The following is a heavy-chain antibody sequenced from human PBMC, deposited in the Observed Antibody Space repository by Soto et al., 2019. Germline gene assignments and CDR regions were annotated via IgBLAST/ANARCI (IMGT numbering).Heavy chain of an antibody. CDR3: ARASGVYDAFDI. CDR1: GSTFTGYY. V-gene: IGHV1-2*02. J-gene: IGHJ3*02. Sequence: ASVKVSCKASGSTFTGYYMHWVRQAPGQGLEWMGWINPNNGGTKYAQNFQGSVTMTRDTSISTAYMELSRLRSDDTAVYYCARASGVYDAFDIWGQGTMVTVSS. D-gene: IGHD4-17*01. CDR2: INPNNGGT.